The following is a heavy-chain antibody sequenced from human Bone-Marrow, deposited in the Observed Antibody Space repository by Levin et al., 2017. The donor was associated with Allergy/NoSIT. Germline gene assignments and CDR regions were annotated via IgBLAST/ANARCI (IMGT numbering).Heavy chain of an antibody. CDR3: AREDGYVFDY. J-gene: IGHJ4*02. Sequence: SQTLSLTCSLSGGSISTGGFHXSWXRXXPGKGLEWIGYIYYSGNTYYNPSLQSRLSISIDTSKNQFSLRLTSVTAADTAVYYCAREDGYVFDYWGQGTLVTVSS. CDR2: IYYSGNT. CDR1: GGSISTGGFH. D-gene: IGHD5-24*01. V-gene: IGHV4-31*03.